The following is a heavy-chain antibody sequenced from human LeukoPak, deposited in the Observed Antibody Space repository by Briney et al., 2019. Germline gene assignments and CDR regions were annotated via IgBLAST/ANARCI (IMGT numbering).Heavy chain of an antibody. CDR1: GFTFSIYS. CDR3: ARDGTAAEDY. V-gene: IGHV3-21*01. D-gene: IGHD6-13*01. J-gene: IGHJ4*02. CDR2: ISSSSSYI. Sequence: GGSLRLSCAPSGFTFSIYSMNWVRQAPGKGLEWVSSISSSSSYIYYADSVKGRFTISRDNAKNSLYLQMNSLRAEDTAVYYCARDGTAAEDYWGQGTLVTVSS.